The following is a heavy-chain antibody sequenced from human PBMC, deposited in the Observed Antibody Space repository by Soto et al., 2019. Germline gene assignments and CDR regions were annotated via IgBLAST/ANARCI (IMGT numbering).Heavy chain of an antibody. J-gene: IGHJ6*02. V-gene: IGHV1-8*01. D-gene: IGHD6-19*01. CDR3: ARGKRSSGWYVGYYYYGMDV. CDR2: MNPNSGNT. CDR1: GYTFTSYD. Sequence: QVQLMQSGAEVKKPGASVKVSCKASGYTFTSYDINWVRQATGQGLEWMGWMNPNSGNTGYPQKFQGRVTMTRNTSISTAYMELSSLRSEDTAVYYCARGKRSSGWYVGYYYYGMDVWGQGTTVTVSS.